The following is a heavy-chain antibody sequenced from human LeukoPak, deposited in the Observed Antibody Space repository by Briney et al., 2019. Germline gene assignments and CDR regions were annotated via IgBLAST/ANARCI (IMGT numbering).Heavy chain of an antibody. Sequence: GGSLRLSCAASGFTFSSYAMSWVRQAPGKGLEWVSAISGSGGSTYYADSVKGRFTISRDNSKNTLYLQMNGLRAEDTAVYFCARGFSHYFYAMDVWGQGTTVTVSS. V-gene: IGHV3-23*01. CDR2: ISGSGGST. CDR3: ARGFSHYFYAMDV. CDR1: GFTFSSYA. D-gene: IGHD2/OR15-2a*01. J-gene: IGHJ6*02.